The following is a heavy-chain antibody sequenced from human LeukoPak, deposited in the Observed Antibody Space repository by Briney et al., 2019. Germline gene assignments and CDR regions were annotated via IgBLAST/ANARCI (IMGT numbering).Heavy chain of an antibody. CDR3: AKEVRPTLDYYYYYMDV. Sequence: SETLSLTCGVSGYSISSAYSWGWIRQPPGKGLEWIGSISHSGSTYYNPSLKSRVSMSVDTSNNQFSLRLTSLTAADTAVYYCAKEVRPTLDYYYYYMDVWGKGTTVTVSS. D-gene: IGHD3-10*01. CDR2: ISHSGST. V-gene: IGHV4-38-2*02. J-gene: IGHJ6*03. CDR1: GYSISSAYS.